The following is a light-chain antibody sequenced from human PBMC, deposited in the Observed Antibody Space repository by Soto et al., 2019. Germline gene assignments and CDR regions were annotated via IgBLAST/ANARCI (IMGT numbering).Light chain of an antibody. CDR2: GAS. J-gene: IGKJ1*01. Sequence: EIVMTQSPATLSVSAGERATLSCRASQSVNSNLAWYQQRPGQAPRLLIYGASNRATGISARFSGSGSGTEFTLTISSRQSEDFAVYYCQQYHSWPPRTFGQGTKVEIK. CDR3: QQYHSWPPRT. CDR1: QSVNSN. V-gene: IGKV3-15*01.